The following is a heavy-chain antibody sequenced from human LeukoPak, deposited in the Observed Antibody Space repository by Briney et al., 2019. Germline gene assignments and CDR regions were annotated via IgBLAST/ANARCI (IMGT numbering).Heavy chain of an antibody. CDR1: GGTFSSYA. CDR2: IIPILGIA. J-gene: IGHJ3*02. CDR3: ARAPVVVITSGAFDI. V-gene: IGHV1-69*04. D-gene: IGHD3-22*01. Sequence: ASVKVSCKASGGTFSSYAISWVRQAPGQGLEWMGRIIPILGIANYAQKFQGRVTITADKSTSTAYMELSSLRSEDTAVYYCARAPVVVITSGAFDIWGQGTMVTVSS.